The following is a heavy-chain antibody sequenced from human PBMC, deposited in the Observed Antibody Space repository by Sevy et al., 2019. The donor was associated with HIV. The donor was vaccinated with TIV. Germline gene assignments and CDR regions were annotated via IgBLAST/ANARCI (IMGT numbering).Heavy chain of an antibody. CDR3: ATEYSYDY. V-gene: IGHV1-2*02. D-gene: IGHD4-4*01. CDR2: INSNSGAT. J-gene: IGHJ4*02. CDR1: GHTFSGYY. Sequence: ASVTVSCKASGHTFSGYYIQWVRQAPGQGLEWMGWINSNSGATSYAQKFQGRVTMTRDTSISTAYMELSRLRSDDTAVYYCATEYSYDYWGQGTLVTVSS.